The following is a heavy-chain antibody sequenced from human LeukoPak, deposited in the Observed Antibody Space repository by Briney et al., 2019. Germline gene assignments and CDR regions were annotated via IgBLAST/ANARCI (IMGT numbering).Heavy chain of an antibody. V-gene: IGHV4-59*08. CDR1: GGSISSHY. D-gene: IGHD3-10*01. CDR3: SYGSGNLYGMDV. J-gene: IGHJ6*02. CDR2: IYYSGST. Sequence: SETLSLTCTVSGGSISSHYWSWIRQPPGKGLEWIGYIYYSGSTNYNPSLKSRVTISVDTSKNQFSLKLSSVTAADTAVYYCSYGSGNLYGMDVWGQGTTVTVSS.